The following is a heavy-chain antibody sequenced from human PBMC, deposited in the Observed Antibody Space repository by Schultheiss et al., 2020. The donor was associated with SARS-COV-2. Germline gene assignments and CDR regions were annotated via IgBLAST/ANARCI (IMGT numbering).Heavy chain of an antibody. Sequence: SETLSLTCTVSGGSISSSTFYWGWIRQPPGGGLEWIGSIYDSGYTYYNPSLKSRVSISVDTSKNQFSLKLSSVTAADTAVYYCARMVSSTTKWFDPWGQGTLVTVSS. D-gene: IGHD2/OR15-2a*01. CDR2: IYDSGYT. CDR3: ARMVSSTTKWFDP. V-gene: IGHV4-39*01. J-gene: IGHJ5*02. CDR1: GGSISSSTFY.